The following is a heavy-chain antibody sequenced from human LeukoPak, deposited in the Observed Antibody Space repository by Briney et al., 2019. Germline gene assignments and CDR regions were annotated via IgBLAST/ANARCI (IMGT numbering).Heavy chain of an antibody. CDR1: GFTFSSYW. J-gene: IGHJ3*02. CDR2: IKQDGSEK. CDR3: ARDVLIAADGVVRLDAFDI. Sequence: PRGSLRLSCAASGFTFSSYWMSWVRQAPAKGLEWVANIKQDGSEKYYVDSVKGRFTISRDNAKNSLYLQMNSLRAEDTAVYYCARDVLIAADGVVRLDAFDIWGQGTVVTVSS. D-gene: IGHD6-13*01. V-gene: IGHV3-7*01.